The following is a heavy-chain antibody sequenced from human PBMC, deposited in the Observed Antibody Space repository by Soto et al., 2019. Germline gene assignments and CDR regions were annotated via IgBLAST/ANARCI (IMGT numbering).Heavy chain of an antibody. CDR3: ARDRGGSSGYYPDAFDI. D-gene: IGHD3-22*01. J-gene: IGHJ3*02. Sequence: ASVKVSCKASGYTFTSYGISWVRQAPGQGLEWMGWIIPIFGKANYAQKFQGRVTITADESTSTAYMELSSLRSEDTAVYYCARDRGGSSGYYPDAFDIWGQGTMVTVSS. CDR2: IIPIFGKA. V-gene: IGHV1-69*13. CDR1: GYTFTSYG.